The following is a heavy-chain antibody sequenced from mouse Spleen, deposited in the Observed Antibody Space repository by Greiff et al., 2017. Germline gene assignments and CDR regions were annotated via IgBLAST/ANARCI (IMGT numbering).Heavy chain of an antibody. Sequence: EVQVVESGGGLVQPGGSLKLSCAASGFTFSDYYMYWVRQTPEKRLEWVAYISNGGGSTYYPDTVKGRFTISRDNAKNTLYLQMSRLKSEDTAMYYCARPLYYGSSYGFAYWGQGTLVTVSA. CDR2: ISNGGGST. V-gene: IGHV5-12*01. D-gene: IGHD1-1*01. CDR3: ARPLYYGSSYGFAY. CDR1: GFTFSDYY. J-gene: IGHJ3*01.